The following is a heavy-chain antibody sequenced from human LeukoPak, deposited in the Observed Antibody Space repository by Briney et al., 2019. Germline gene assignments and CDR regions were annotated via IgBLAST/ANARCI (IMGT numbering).Heavy chain of an antibody. D-gene: IGHD3-10*01. CDR2: IYYRGTN. Sequence: SETLSLTCTVSGGSINDYYWNWLRQPPGKGLEWIGFIYYRGTNNNNPSLKSRLTTSIDTSKKQFSLNLSSVTAADTAVYYCAGVFSGRRPFELWGRGTLVTVSS. V-gene: IGHV4-59*03. CDR1: GGSINDYY. J-gene: IGHJ4*02. CDR3: AGVFSGRRPFEL.